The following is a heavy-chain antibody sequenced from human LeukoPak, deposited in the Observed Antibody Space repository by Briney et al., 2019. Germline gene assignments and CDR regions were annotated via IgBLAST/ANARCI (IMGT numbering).Heavy chain of an antibody. J-gene: IGHJ4*02. CDR3: ARLNLPALKGAFDY. V-gene: IGHV4-4*07. CDR2: INPSGNS. CDR1: GGSISSYY. D-gene: IGHD2-2*01. Sequence: SETLSLTCTVSGGSISSYYWSWIRQPPGKGLEWIGRINPSGNSHYNPSLQSRVTMSVDTSTDQFSLRLSSVTAADTAVYYCARLNLPALKGAFDYWGQGTLVTVSS.